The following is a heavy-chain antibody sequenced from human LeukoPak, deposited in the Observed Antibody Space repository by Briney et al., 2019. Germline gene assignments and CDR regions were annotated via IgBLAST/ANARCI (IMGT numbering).Heavy chain of an antibody. D-gene: IGHD3-22*01. J-gene: IGHJ4*02. CDR1: GGSISSGGYY. CDR2: ISNGGST. CDR3: AREVIVDHYFDY. Sequence: PSETLSLTCTVSGGSISSGGYYWSWIRQHPGKGLEWIGYISNGGSTYDNPSLKSRVTISVDTSKNQFSLKLSSVTAADTAVYYCAREVIVDHYFDYWGQGTLVTVSS. V-gene: IGHV4-31*03.